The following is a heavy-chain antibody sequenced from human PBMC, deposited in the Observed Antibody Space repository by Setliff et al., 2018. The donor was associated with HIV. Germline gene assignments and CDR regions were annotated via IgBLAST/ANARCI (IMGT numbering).Heavy chain of an antibody. CDR2: ISSSGSTT. CDR1: GFTFSDYY. CDR3: ARAGNYGAFDGFDI. D-gene: IGHD1-7*01. J-gene: IGHJ3*02. V-gene: IGHV3-11*04. Sequence: GSLRLSCTASGFTFSDYYMNWVRQAPGKGLECIAYISSSGSTTYYADSVQGRFTISRDIAENSLHLQMNSLRAEDTAVYYCARAGNYGAFDGFDIWGQGTMVTVSS.